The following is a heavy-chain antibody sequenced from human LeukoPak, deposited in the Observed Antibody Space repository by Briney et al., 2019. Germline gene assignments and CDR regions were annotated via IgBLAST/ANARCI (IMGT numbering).Heavy chain of an antibody. D-gene: IGHD3-16*01. Sequence: ASVKVSCKASGYTFIDYYIHWVRQAPGQGPEWMGWINLNTGGTNHAQKFDGRFSMTRDTSINTAFMELSGLTFDDTAVYYCGSVRGILSYFDLWGRGTLVTVSS. CDR1: GYTFIDYY. CDR3: GSVRGILSYFDL. V-gene: IGHV1-2*02. CDR2: INLNTGGT. J-gene: IGHJ2*01.